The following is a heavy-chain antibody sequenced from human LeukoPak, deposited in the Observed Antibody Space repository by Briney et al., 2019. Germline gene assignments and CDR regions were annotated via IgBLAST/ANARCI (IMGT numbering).Heavy chain of an antibody. CDR1: GFTFTSSA. Sequence: SVNVSCKASGFTFTSSAVQWVRQARGQRLEWIGWIVVGSGNTNYAQKFQERVTITRDMSTSTAYMELSSLRSEDTAVYYCAAVRGYYDSSGYSDYWGQGTLVTVSS. J-gene: IGHJ4*02. CDR3: AAVRGYYDSSGYSDY. D-gene: IGHD3-22*01. V-gene: IGHV1-58*01. CDR2: IVVGSGNT.